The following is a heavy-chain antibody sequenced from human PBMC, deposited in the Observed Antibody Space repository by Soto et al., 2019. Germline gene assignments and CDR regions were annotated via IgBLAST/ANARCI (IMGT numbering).Heavy chain of an antibody. CDR3: AKDELPAAMAHNDAFAF. V-gene: IGHV3-23*01. CDR2: ISGSGGST. D-gene: IGHD2-2*01. CDR1: GFTFSSYA. Sequence: GGSLRLSCAASGFTFSSYAMSWVRQAPGKGLEWVSAISGSGGSTYYADSVKGRFTISRDNSKNTLYLQMNSLRAEDTAVYYCAKDELPAAMAHNDAFAFWGQGTMVTVSS. J-gene: IGHJ3*01.